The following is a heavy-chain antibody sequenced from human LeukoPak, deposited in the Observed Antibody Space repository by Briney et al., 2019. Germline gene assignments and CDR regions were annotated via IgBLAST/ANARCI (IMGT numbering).Heavy chain of an antibody. CDR1: GGSISSYY. CDR3: AREGGGSGSYSFDY. Sequence: SETLSLTCTVSGGSISSYYWCWIRQPAGKGLEWIGRIYTSGSTNYNPSLKSRVTMSVDTSKNQFSLKLSSVTAADTAVYYCAREGGGSGSYSFDYWGQGTLVTVSS. J-gene: IGHJ4*02. CDR2: IYTSGST. V-gene: IGHV4-4*07. D-gene: IGHD3-10*01.